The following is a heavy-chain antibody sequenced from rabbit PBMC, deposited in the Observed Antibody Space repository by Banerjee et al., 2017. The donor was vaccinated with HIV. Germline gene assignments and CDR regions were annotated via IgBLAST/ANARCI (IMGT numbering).Heavy chain of an antibody. CDR2: IYAGSSGST. CDR1: GFDFSSYG. J-gene: IGHJ3*01. V-gene: IGHV1S45*01. CDR3: ARDRDFYSTGYYIDL. Sequence: QEQLVESGGGLVQPGGSLTLSCKASGFDFSSYGISWVRQAPGKGLEWIACIYAGSSGSTYYASWAKGQFTISKTSSTTVTLQMTSLTAADTATYFCARDRDFYSTGYYIDLWGQGTLVTVS. D-gene: IGHD1-1*01.